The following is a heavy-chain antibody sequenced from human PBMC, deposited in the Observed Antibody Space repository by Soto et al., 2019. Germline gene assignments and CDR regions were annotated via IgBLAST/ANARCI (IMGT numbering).Heavy chain of an antibody. J-gene: IGHJ4*02. V-gene: IGHV3-48*01. CDR2: ISSKSGTM. Sequence: GGSLRLSCAASGFTFSSYSMNWVRQAPGKGLEWVSYISSKSGTMYYADSVKGRFTISRDNAKNSLYLQMNSLRAEDTAVYYCARDRFYYGSSGYYYFDYWGQGTLVTVSS. D-gene: IGHD3-22*01. CDR3: ARDRFYYGSSGYYYFDY. CDR1: GFTFSSYS.